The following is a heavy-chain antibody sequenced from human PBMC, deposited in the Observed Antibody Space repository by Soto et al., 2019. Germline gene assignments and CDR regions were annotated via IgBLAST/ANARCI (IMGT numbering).Heavy chain of an antibody. Sequence: QVQLVESGGGVVQPGRSLRLSCAASGFTVSSYTMHWVRQAPGQGLEWVAVISSDGNHKYYTDSVKGRFTISRDTSTNTLYLQRNSLRAEDTAVYYCARWEQPLFDYWGQGTLVTVSS. CDR2: ISSDGNHK. D-gene: IGHD1-26*01. CDR1: GFTVSSYT. V-gene: IGHV3-30-3*01. CDR3: ARWEQPLFDY. J-gene: IGHJ4*02.